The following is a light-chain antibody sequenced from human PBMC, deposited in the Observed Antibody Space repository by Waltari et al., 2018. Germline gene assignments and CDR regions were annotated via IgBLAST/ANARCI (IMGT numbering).Light chain of an antibody. V-gene: IGKV1-33*01. CDR3: QQYDNLLT. Sequence: DIRMTQSPSSLSASVGDRVTITCQASQDIGNDLNWYQQIAGKAPKLLISDASKLETGVPSRFSGSGSGTHFTFTISSLQPADSATYYCQQYDNLLTFGGGTKVEIQ. J-gene: IGKJ4*01. CDR1: QDIGND. CDR2: DAS.